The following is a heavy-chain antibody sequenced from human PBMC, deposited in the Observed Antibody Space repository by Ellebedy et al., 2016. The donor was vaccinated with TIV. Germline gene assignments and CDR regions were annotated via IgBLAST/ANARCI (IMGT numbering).Heavy chain of an antibody. CDR3: ARDSELVDY. D-gene: IGHD6-6*01. CDR2: ISSSSSYI. Sequence: GESLKISCAASGFTFSSYAMSWVRQAPGKGLEWVSSISSSSSYIYYADSVKGRFTISRDNAKNSLYLQMNSLRAEDTAVYYCARDSELVDYWGQGTLVTVSS. J-gene: IGHJ4*02. V-gene: IGHV3-21*01. CDR1: GFTFSSYA.